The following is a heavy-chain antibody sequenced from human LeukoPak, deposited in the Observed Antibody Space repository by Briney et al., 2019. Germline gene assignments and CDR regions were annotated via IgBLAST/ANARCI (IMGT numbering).Heavy chain of an antibody. D-gene: IGHD4-17*01. CDR3: AKDPYGDYYYYYGMDV. V-gene: IGHV3-30*18. J-gene: IGHJ6*02. CDR2: ISYDGSNK. Sequence: GSLRLSCAASGSTFSSYGMHWVRQAPGKGLEWVAVISYDGSNKYYADSVKGRFTISRDNSKNTLYLQMNSLRAEDTAVYYCAKDPYGDYYYYYGMDVWGQGTTVTVSS. CDR1: GSTFSSYG.